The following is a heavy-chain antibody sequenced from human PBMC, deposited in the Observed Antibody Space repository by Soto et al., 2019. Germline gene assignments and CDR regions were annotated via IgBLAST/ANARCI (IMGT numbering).Heavy chain of an antibody. J-gene: IGHJ3*01. CDR3: ARDELPDVQNDLFDL. CDR1: GYAFTTYH. V-gene: IGHV1-46*04. CDR2: IDPSDGTT. Sequence: VASVKVSCKASGYAFTTYHMHWVRQAPGQGLEWMGMIDPSDGTTTYAQKLQGRVTMTRDTATSTVYMELSSLRSEDTAVYYCARDELPDVQNDLFDLWGQVTTVTVS. D-gene: IGHD1-1*01.